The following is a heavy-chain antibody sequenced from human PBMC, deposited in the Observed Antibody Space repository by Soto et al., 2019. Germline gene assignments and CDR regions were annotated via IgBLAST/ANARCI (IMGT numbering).Heavy chain of an antibody. CDR1: GFTFSSYS. V-gene: IGHV3-21*01. CDR2: ISSSSSYI. Sequence: GGSLRLSCAASGFTFSSYSMNWVRQAPGKGLEWVSSISSSSSYIYYADSVKGRFTISRDNAKNSLYLQMNSLRAEDTAVYYCARASDLLILQGDWFDPWGQGTLVTVSS. D-gene: IGHD2-21*01. J-gene: IGHJ5*02. CDR3: ARASDLLILQGDWFDP.